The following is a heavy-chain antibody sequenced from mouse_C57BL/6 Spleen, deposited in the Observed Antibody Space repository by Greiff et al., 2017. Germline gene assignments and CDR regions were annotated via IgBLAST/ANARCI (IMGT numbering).Heavy chain of an antibody. V-gene: IGHV1-4*01. J-gene: IGHJ4*01. CDR3: ARWGDGYVYAMDY. CDR2: INPSSGYT. D-gene: IGHD2-2*01. Sequence: VQLQQSGAELARPGASVKLSCKASGYTFTSYTMHWVNQRPGQGLEWIGYINPSSGYTKYNQKFKDKATLTADKSTSTAYMQLSSLTSEDSAVYYCARWGDGYVYAMDYWGQGTSVTVSS. CDR1: GYTFTSYT.